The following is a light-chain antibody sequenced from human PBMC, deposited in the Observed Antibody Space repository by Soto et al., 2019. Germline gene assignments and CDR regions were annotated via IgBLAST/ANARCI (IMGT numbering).Light chain of an antibody. CDR3: GTWDSSLSALYV. CDR2: ENN. J-gene: IGLJ1*01. CDR1: SSNIGNNY. Sequence: QSVLTQPPSVSAAPGQKVTISCSGSSSNIGNNYVSWYQQLPGTAPKLLIYENNKRPSGIPDRFSGSKSGTSATLGITGHQTGDEADYYCGTWDSSLSALYVLGTGTKVTVL. V-gene: IGLV1-51*02.